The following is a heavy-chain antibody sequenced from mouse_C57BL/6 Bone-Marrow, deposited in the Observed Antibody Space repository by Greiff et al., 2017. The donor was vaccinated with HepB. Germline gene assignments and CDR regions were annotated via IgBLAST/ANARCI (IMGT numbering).Heavy chain of an antibody. J-gene: IGHJ3*01. CDR3: AGGDDDYPLAY. D-gene: IGHD2-3*01. CDR1: GYSFTDYN. CDR2: INPDYGNT. V-gene: IGHV1-39*01. Sequence: EVQRVESGPGLVKPGASVKISCTASGYSFTDYNMNWVRQSNGKSLEWIGVINPDYGNTSYTQKFKGKATLTVDQSSSTAYMQLISLTSEDSAVYYSAGGDDDYPLAYWGQGTLVTVSA.